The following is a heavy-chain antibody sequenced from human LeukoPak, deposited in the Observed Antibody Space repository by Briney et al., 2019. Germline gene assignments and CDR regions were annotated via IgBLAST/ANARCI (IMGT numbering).Heavy chain of an antibody. V-gene: IGHV3-74*01. D-gene: IGHD3-9*01. Sequence: GGSLRLSCAASGFTFSSYWMHWVRQAPGKGLVWVSRISSDGRITTNADSVKGRFTISRDNAKNTLYLQMNSLRAEDTAVYYCARDRPYYDILTGYYIGEAFDIWGQGTMVTVSS. CDR3: ARDRPYYDILTGYYIGEAFDI. CDR2: ISSDGRIT. CDR1: GFTFSSYW. J-gene: IGHJ3*02.